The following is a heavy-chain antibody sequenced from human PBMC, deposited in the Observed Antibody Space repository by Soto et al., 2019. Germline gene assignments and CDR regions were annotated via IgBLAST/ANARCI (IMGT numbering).Heavy chain of an antibody. Sequence: EVQLVESGGGLVQPGGSLRLSCAASGFNFSSYDMHWVRQATGQGLEWVSVIGTAGDTYYPGSVKGRFTISRENAKNSLYLQMTSLRAEDTAVYYCARAPTLGAAEAKNYYDYYAMDVWGQGTTVTVSS. J-gene: IGHJ6*02. CDR2: IGTAGDT. D-gene: IGHD3-16*01. CDR1: GFNFSSYD. CDR3: ARAPTLGAAEAKNYYDYYAMDV. V-gene: IGHV3-13*01.